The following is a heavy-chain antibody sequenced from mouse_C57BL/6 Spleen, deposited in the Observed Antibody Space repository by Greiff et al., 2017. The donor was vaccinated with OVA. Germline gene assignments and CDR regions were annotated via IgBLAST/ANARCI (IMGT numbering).Heavy chain of an antibody. V-gene: IGHV2-5*01. CDR1: GFSLTSYG. CDR2: IWRGGST. CDR3: AKKDWYDYDGFAY. Sequence: VQLQESGPGLVQPSQSLSITCTVSGFSLTSYGVHWVRQSPGKGLEWLGVIWRGGSTDYNAAFMSRLSITKDNSKSQVFFKMNSLQADDTAIYYCAKKDWYDYDGFAYWGQGTLVTVSA. D-gene: IGHD2-4*01. J-gene: IGHJ3*01.